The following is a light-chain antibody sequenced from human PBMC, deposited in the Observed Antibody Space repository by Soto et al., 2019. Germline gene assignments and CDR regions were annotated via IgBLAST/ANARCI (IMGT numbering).Light chain of an antibody. V-gene: IGLV2-23*01. CDR2: EGS. CDR3: CSYAGSSTAVV. CDR1: SSDVGSYNL. J-gene: IGLJ2*01. Sequence: QSALTQPASVSGSPGQSITISCTGTSSDVGSYNLVSWYQQHPGKAPKLMIYEGSKRPSGVSNRFSGSKSGNTASLTISGLQAEEEADYSCCSYAGSSTAVVFGGGTKLTVL.